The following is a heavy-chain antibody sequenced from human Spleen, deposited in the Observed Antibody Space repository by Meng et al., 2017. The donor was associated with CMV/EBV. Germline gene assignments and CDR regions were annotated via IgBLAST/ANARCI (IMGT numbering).Heavy chain of an antibody. Sequence: GGSLRLSCAASGITFSSHWMHWVRQAPGKGLVWVSRINSDGSRTSYADSVKGRFTISRDNAKNTLYLQMNSLRAEDTAVYYCAKLVRYSSSSPDDYWGQGTLVTVSS. J-gene: IGHJ4*02. V-gene: IGHV3-74*01. CDR3: AKLVRYSSSSPDDY. CDR1: GITFSSHW. CDR2: INSDGSRT. D-gene: IGHD6-6*01.